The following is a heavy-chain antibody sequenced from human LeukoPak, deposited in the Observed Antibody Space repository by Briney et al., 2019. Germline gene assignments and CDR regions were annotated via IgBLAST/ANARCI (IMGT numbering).Heavy chain of an antibody. CDR3: AKEAGYYFDY. CDR2: ISWNSGSI. CDR1: GFTFDDCA. J-gene: IGHJ4*02. V-gene: IGHV3-9*01. Sequence: GGSLRLSCAASGFTFDDCAMHWVRQAPGKGLEWVSGISWNSGSIGYADSVKGRFTISRDNAKNSLYLQMNSLRAEDTALYYCAKEAGYYFDYWGQGTLVTVSS.